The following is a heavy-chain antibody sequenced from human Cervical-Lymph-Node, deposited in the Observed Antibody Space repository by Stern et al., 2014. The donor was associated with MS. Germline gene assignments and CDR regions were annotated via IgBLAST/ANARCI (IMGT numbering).Heavy chain of an antibody. CDR3: ATSLDADYIGYFDS. CDR2: FYPSDSDI. Sequence: VQLVESGAEVKKPGESLKISCRNYGGSFSKYAIAWVRQMPGKGLEWMGMFYPSDSDIRYSPSFQGQVTISADQSISTAYLQWSSLKASDTAIYYCATSLDADYIGYFDSWGQGTLVTVSS. CDR1: GGSFSKYA. J-gene: IGHJ4*02. V-gene: IGHV5-51*03. D-gene: IGHD4-11*01.